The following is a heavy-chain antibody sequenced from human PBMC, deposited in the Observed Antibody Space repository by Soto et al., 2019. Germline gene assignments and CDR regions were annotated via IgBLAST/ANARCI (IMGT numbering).Heavy chain of an antibody. D-gene: IGHD2-15*01. Sequence: QVQLQESGPGLVKPSQTLSLTCTVSGGSISSGDYYWSWIRQPPGKGLEWIGYIYYSGSTYYNPSRQRRVTISVDTSKNQFSLKLSSVTAADTAVYYCARARGARYFDYWGQGTLVTVSS. J-gene: IGHJ4*02. CDR1: GGSISSGDYY. V-gene: IGHV4-30-4*01. CDR2: IYYSGST. CDR3: ARARGARYFDY.